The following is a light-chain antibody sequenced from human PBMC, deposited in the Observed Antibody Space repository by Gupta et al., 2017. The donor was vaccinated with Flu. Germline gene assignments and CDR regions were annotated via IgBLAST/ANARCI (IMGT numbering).Light chain of an antibody. Sequence: IQMTQSPSSLSASVGDRVTSTCRASQEIRTWLAWYQQKPEKAPKSLIYAASNLQSGVPSRFSGGGSGTDFTLTISSLQPEDFATYYCQQENSFPLTFGGGTKVDIK. V-gene: IGKV1D-16*01. CDR1: QEIRTW. J-gene: IGKJ4*01. CDR2: AAS. CDR3: QQENSFPLT.